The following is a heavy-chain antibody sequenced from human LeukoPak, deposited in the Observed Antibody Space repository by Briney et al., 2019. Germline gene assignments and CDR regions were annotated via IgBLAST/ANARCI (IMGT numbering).Heavy chain of an antibody. CDR3: ARGGKSAYGWFHP. D-gene: IGHD5-12*01. CDR2: IDPSDSYT. J-gene: IGHJ5*02. CDR1: GYSFTSYW. V-gene: IGHV5-10-1*01. Sequence: GESLKISCKGSGYSFTSYWISWVRQMPGKGLEWMGTIDPSDSYTNYSPSFQGHVTISADKSISTAYLQWSSLKASDTAMYYCARGGKSAYGWFHPWGQGALVTVSS.